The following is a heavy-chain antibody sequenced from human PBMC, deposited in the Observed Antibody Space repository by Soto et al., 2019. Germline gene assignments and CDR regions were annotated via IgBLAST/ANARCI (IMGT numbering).Heavy chain of an antibody. J-gene: IGHJ4*02. CDR3: ATDGHGTVPLDH. CDR1: GFMFSSRW. D-gene: IGHD1-26*01. V-gene: IGHV3-74*01. Sequence: EVQLVESGGGVVQPGGSLRLSCVGSGFMFSSRWIHWVRQAPGKGLVWVSRIASDGSDTIYADSVRGRFTISRDNAKNTVSLQMSSLRAEDTAVYYCATDGHGTVPLDHWGQGTLVTVSS. CDR2: IASDGSDT.